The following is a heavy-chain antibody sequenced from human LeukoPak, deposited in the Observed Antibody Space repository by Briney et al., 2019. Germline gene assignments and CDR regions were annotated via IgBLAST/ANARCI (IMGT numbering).Heavy chain of an antibody. V-gene: IGHV3-43*02. D-gene: IGHD5-12*01. CDR1: GFTFDDYA. CDR3: ATHSGYDSGYFDL. CDR2: FSGDGGST. J-gene: IGHJ2*01. Sequence: GGSLRLSCAASGFTFDDYAMHWVRQAPGKGLEWVSLFSGDGGSTYYADSVKGRFTISRDNSKNSLYLQMNSLRTEDSALYYCATHSGYDSGYFDLWGRGTLVTVSS.